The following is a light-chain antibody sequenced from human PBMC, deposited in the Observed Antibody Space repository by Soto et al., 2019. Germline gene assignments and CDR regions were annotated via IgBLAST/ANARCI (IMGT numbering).Light chain of an antibody. CDR1: QSISSY. CDR3: QQSYSRVT. Sequence: DIQMTQYPSSLSASVGDRVTITFRASQSISSYLNWYQQKPGKAPKLLIYAASRLQSGVPSRFSGSRSGTDFTLTISSLQPEDFATYYCQQSYSRVTFGQGTKVDIK. CDR2: AAS. V-gene: IGKV1-39*01. J-gene: IGKJ1*01.